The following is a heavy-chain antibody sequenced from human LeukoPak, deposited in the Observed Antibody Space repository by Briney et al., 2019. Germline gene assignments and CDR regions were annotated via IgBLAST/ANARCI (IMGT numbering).Heavy chain of an antibody. CDR1: GYTFTSYG. D-gene: IGHD6-19*01. CDR2: INTNTGNP. CDR3: AKSGWANLYNWFDP. J-gene: IGHJ5*02. Sequence: ASVKVSCKASGYTFTSYGISWVRQAPGQGLEWMGWINTNTGNPTYAQGFTGRFVFPLDTSVSTAYLQISSLKAEDTAVYYGAKSGWANLYNWFDPWGQGTLVTVSS. V-gene: IGHV7-4-1*02.